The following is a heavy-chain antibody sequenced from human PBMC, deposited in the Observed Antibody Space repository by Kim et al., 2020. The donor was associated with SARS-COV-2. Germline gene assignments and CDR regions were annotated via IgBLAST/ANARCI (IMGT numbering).Heavy chain of an antibody. Sequence: SETLSLTCTVSGGSISSYYWSWIRQPPGKGLEWIGYIYYSGSTNYNPSLKSRVTISVDTSKNQFSLKLSSVTAADTAVYYCARGAWIQLWPYYYYGMDVWGQGTTVTVSS. CDR3: ARGAWIQLWPYYYYGMDV. CDR2: IYYSGST. V-gene: IGHV4-59*01. CDR1: GGSISSYY. D-gene: IGHD5-18*01. J-gene: IGHJ6*02.